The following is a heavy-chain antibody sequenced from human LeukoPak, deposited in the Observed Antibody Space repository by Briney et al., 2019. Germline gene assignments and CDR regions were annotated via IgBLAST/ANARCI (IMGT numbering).Heavy chain of an antibody. Sequence: PGGSLRLSCAASGFTFSDHYMTWVRQAPGKGLEWVSCISGTNNYIYDADSVKGRFTISRDNAKNSLYLQMNSLRADDTAVYYCARGENYNWRFDYWGQGTLVTVSS. V-gene: IGHV3-21*01. CDR2: ISGTNNYI. D-gene: IGHD1-20*01. CDR1: GFTFSDHY. CDR3: ARGENYNWRFDY. J-gene: IGHJ4*02.